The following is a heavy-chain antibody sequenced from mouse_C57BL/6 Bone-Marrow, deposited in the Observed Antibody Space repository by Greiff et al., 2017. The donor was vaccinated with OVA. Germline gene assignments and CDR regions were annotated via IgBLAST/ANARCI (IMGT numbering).Heavy chain of an antibody. Sequence: VQLQQSGPELVKPGASVKIPCKASGYTFTDYNMDWVKQSHGKSLEWIGDINPNNGGTIYNQKFKGKATLTVDKSSSTAYMELRSLTSEDTAVYYCARPISFPWGDYFDYWGQGTTLTVSS. CDR1: GYTFTDYN. V-gene: IGHV1-18*01. CDR2: INPNNGGT. CDR3: ARPISFPWGDYFDY. J-gene: IGHJ2*01.